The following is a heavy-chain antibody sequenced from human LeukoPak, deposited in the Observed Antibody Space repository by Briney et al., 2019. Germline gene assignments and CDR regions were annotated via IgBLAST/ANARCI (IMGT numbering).Heavy chain of an antibody. D-gene: IGHD1-26*01. CDR3: ARLATSIGTYSRDYFDY. V-gene: IGHV5-51*01. CDR1: GYSFTSYW. CDR2: IYPGDSDT. J-gene: IGHJ4*02. Sequence: GESLKISCKGSGYSFTSYWIGWVRQMPGKGLEWMGIIYPGDSDTRYSPSFQGQVTISADKSISTTFLQWSSLKASDTAMYYCARLATSIGTYSRDYFDYWGQGTLVTVSP.